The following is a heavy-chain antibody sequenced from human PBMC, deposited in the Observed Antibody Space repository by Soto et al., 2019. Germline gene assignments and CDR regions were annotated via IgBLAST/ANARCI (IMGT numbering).Heavy chain of an antibody. D-gene: IGHD3-22*01. J-gene: IGHJ4*02. CDR3: AKDRDYDSYFDY. V-gene: IGHV3-23*01. Sequence: PGGSLRLSCAASGFTFSGYAMSWVRQAPGKGLEWVSGVSGGGFSTYYADSVKGRFTVSRDNSKNTLYLQMNSLRAEDTAVYYCAKDRDYDSYFDYWGQGTLVTVSS. CDR1: GFTFSGYA. CDR2: VSGGGFST.